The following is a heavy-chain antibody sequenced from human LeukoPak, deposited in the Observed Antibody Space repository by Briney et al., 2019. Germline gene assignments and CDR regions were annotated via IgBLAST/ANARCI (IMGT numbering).Heavy chain of an antibody. CDR1: GYTFTGYY. Sequence: ASVKVSRKASGYTFTGYYMHWVRQAPGQGLEWMGWINPNSGGTNYAQKFQGRVTMTRDTSISTAYMELSRLRSDDTAVYYCATDILTGYYNGAFDIWGQGTMVTVSS. CDR2: INPNSGGT. CDR3: ATDILTGYYNGAFDI. V-gene: IGHV1-2*02. D-gene: IGHD3-9*01. J-gene: IGHJ3*02.